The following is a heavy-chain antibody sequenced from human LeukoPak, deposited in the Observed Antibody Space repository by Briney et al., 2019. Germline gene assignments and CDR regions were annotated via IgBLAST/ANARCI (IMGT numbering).Heavy chain of an antibody. CDR3: AREGIAADASGANWFDP. CDR1: GGSVSSGSYY. J-gene: IGHJ5*02. D-gene: IGHD6-13*01. CDR2: IYYSGST. Sequence: SETLSLTCTVYGGSVSSGSYYWSWIRQPPGKGLEWIGYIYYSGSTNYNPSLKSRVTISVYTSKTQFSLKLSSLTAADTAVYYCAREGIAADASGANWFDPWGQGTLVTVSS. V-gene: IGHV4-61*01.